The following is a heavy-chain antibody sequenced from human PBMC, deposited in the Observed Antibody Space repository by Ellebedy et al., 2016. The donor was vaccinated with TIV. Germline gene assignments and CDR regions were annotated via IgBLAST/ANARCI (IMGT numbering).Heavy chain of an antibody. CDR2: VSRSGGT. D-gene: IGHD3-10*01. J-gene: IGHJ4*02. CDR3: ARENVVRDPERYFDY. V-gene: IGHV4-39*07. Sequence: SETLSLTCTVSGGSISSSSYYWGWIRQSPGKGLEWIGHVSRSGGTTYNPSLKGRITISMDTSINQFFLKLSSVTASDTALYYCARENVVRDPERYFDYWGQGTLVTVSS. CDR1: GGSISSSSYY.